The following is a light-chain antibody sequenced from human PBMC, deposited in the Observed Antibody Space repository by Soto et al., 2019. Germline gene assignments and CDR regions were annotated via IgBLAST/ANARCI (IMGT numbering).Light chain of an antibody. CDR1: QSVSSY. CDR3: QQRSNWPSIT. CDR2: DAS. J-gene: IGKJ5*01. Sequence: EIVFTQSPATLSLSPGERATLSCSASQSVSSYLAWYQQKPGQAPRLLIYDASNRATGIPARFSGSGSGTDFTLTISSLEPEDFAVYYCQQRSNWPSITFGQGTRLEIK. V-gene: IGKV3-11*01.